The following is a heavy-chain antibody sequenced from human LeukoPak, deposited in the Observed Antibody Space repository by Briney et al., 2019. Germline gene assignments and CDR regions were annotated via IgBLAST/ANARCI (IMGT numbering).Heavy chain of an antibody. CDR2: ISAYNGNT. J-gene: IGHJ4*02. CDR3: ARGFLAVAGGRGFDY. CDR1: GYTFPSYG. Sequence: ASVKVSCKASGYTFPSYGISSVRQARGQRLEWMGWISAYNGNTNYAQKLQGRVTMTTDTSTSTAYMELRSLRSDDTAVYYCARGFLAVAGGRGFDYWGQGTLVTVSS. D-gene: IGHD6-19*01. V-gene: IGHV1-18*01.